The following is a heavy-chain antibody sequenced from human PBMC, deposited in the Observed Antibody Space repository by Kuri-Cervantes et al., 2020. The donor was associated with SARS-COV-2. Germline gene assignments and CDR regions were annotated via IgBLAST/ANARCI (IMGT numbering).Heavy chain of an antibody. CDR1: GYTFTGYY. V-gene: IGHV1-2*04. CDR2: INPNSGGT. CDR3: ATESISVIVIYAFYF. Sequence: ASVKVSCKASGYTFTGYYMHWVRQAPGQGLEWMGWINPNSGGTNYAQKFQGWVTMTRDTSISTVYMELSRLRSDDTAVYYCATESISVIVIYAFYFWGQGTLVTVSS. J-gene: IGHJ3*01. D-gene: IGHD3-22*01.